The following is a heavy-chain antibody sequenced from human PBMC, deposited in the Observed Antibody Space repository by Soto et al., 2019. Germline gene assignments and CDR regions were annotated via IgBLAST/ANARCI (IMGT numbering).Heavy chain of an antibody. V-gene: IGHV3-21*02. Sequence: EVQLVESGGGLVKPGGSLRLSCAASGFTFSDYSMNWVRQAPGKGLEWVSSTSRSSNNIYYGDSMKGRLTISRDNAKNSVYLQMNSLRAEDTAVYYCARDLARHCSSAICYFGMDVWGQGTTVIVSS. J-gene: IGHJ6*02. D-gene: IGHD2-2*01. CDR3: ARDLARHCSSAICYFGMDV. CDR1: GFTFSDYS. CDR2: TSRSSNNI.